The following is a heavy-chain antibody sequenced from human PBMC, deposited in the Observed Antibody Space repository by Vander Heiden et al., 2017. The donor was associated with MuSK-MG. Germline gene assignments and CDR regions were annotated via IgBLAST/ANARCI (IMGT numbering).Heavy chain of an antibody. CDR2: IIPIFGTA. CDR1: GGTFSSYA. J-gene: IGHJ5*02. D-gene: IGHD3-9*01. V-gene: IGHV1-69*01. Sequence: QVQLVQSGAEVKKPGSSVKVSCKASGGTFSSYAISWVRQAPGQGLEWMGGIIPIFGTANYAQKFQGRVTITADESTSTAYMELSSLRSEDTAVYYCARDAYDILTGYYIDWFDPWGQGTLVTVSS. CDR3: ARDAYDILTGYYIDWFDP.